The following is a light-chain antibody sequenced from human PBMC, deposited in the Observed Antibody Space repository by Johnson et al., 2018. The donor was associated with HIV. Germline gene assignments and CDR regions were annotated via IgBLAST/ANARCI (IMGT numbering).Light chain of an antibody. J-gene: IGLJ1*01. Sequence: QSVLTQPPSVSAAPGQKVTISCSGSTSNIGNNYVSWYQHFPGTAPKLLMYGNVKRPSGIPDRFTGSKSGTSASLAISGLQAEDEADYYCAAWDDSLNDYVFWTWTKVTVL. CDR1: TSNIGNNY. CDR3: AAWDDSLNDYV. CDR2: GNV. V-gene: IGLV1-51*01.